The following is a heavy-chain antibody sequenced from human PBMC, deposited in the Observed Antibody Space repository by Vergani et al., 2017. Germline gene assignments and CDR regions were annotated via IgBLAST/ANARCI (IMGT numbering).Heavy chain of an antibody. J-gene: IGHJ4*02. Sequence: EVQLVESGGGLVQPGGSLRLSCSASGFTFSSYAMHWVRQAPGKGLEYVSAISSNGGSTYYADSVKGRFTISRDNSKNTLYLQMSSLRAEDTAVYYCVKIYHDYSNYDWGYFDYWGQGTLVTVSS. CDR2: ISSNGGST. CDR3: VKIYHDYSNYDWGYFDY. V-gene: IGHV3-64D*06. CDR1: GFTFSSYA. D-gene: IGHD4-11*01.